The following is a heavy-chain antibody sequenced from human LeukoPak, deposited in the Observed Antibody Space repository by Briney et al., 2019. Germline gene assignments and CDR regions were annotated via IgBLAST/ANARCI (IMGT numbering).Heavy chain of an antibody. V-gene: IGHV4-39*01. D-gene: IGHD6-19*01. CDR2: IYYSGST. Sequence: PSETLSLTCTVSGSSISSSSYYWGWIRQPPGKGLEWIGSIYYSGSTYYNPSLKSRVTISVDTSKNQFSLKLSSVTAADTAVYYCARLRSVSQTGTQWLVLGGNYYYYMDVWGKGTTVTISS. J-gene: IGHJ6*03. CDR1: GSSISSSSYY. CDR3: ARLRSVSQTGTQWLVLGGNYYYYMDV.